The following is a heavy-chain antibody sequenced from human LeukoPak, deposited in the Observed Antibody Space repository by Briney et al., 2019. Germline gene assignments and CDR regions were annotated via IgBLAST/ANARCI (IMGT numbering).Heavy chain of an antibody. CDR1: GYTFTGYY. J-gene: IGHJ4*02. CDR2: IDPNTGGT. Sequence: EASVKVSCKASGYTFTGYYIHWVRRAPGQGLEWMGRIDPNTGGTNYAQKFQGRVTMTRDTSISTAYMELSRLRSDDTAVYYCARDDRTVADPFDYWGQGTLVTVSS. D-gene: IGHD6-19*01. V-gene: IGHV1-2*06. CDR3: ARDDRTVADPFDY.